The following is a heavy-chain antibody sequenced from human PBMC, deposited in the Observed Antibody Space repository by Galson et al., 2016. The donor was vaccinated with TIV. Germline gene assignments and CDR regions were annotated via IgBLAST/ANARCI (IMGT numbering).Heavy chain of an antibody. Sequence: SVKVSCKASGGTFSSYVFNWVRLAPGQGLEWMGGIIPLFRTTNYAPKFQGRVTITADESTNTAYMELNSLKYGNTAVYYCAREYYYYAMDVWGQGTTVTVSS. CDR2: IIPLFRTT. V-gene: IGHV1-69*13. CDR1: GGTFSSYV. CDR3: AREYYYYAMDV. J-gene: IGHJ6*02.